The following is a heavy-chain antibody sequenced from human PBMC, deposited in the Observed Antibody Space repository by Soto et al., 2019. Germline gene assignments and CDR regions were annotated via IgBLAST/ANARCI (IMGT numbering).Heavy chain of an antibody. J-gene: IGHJ4*02. CDR3: AKAYDYYDSSGYYSKDFFDY. Sequence: PGGSLRLSCATSGFSFSDYALIWVRQAPGKGLEWVSGISGSGGTRNYADSVRGRFTISRDHSEKTVYLQMNSLRVEDTAVYYCAKAYDYYDSSGYYSKDFFDYWGQGSLVTVSS. V-gene: IGHV3-23*01. CDR2: ISGSGGTR. CDR1: GFSFSDYA. D-gene: IGHD3-22*01.